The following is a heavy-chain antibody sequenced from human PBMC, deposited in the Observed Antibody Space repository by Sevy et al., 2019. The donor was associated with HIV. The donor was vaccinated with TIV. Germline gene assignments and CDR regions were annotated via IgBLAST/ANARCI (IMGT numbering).Heavy chain of an antibody. Sequence: SETLSLTCTVSGGSVSSYFWSWIRQPPGKGLEWIGYIYYSGSTGYNPSLKSRVTISLDTSKNQFSLKLSSVTAADTAVYYCARESPYIAAAGKYYYYNGMDVWGQGTTVTVSS. CDR3: ARESPYIAAAGKYYYYNGMDV. D-gene: IGHD6-13*01. J-gene: IGHJ6*02. V-gene: IGHV4-59*02. CDR2: IYYSGST. CDR1: GGSVSSYF.